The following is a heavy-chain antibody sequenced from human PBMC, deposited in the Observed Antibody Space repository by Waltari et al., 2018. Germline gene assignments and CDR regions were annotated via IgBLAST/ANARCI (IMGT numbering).Heavy chain of an antibody. V-gene: IGHV1-24*01. D-gene: IGHD2-15*01. CDR3: TRDRVGYCSGGTCYSRWFDP. CDR2: FDPEYGEA. CDR1: GYSLTESA. Sequence: QVQLVQSGAEVKKPGASVKVSCRVSGYSLTESALHWVRPAPGKGLEWLGGFDPEYGEAVYAQEFQCRVTMTEDTSKDTAYMELSSLTYEDTAVYYCTRDRVGYCSGGTCYSRWFDPWGQGTLVTVSS. J-gene: IGHJ5*02.